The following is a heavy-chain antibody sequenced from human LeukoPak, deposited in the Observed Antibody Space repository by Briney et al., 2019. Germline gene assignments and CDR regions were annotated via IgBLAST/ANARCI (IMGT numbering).Heavy chain of an antibody. CDR3: ARVFGYYYFYMDV. J-gene: IGHJ6*03. D-gene: IGHD3/OR15-3a*01. CDR2: ISPENGDT. Sequence: ASVSVSCKASGYTFVNFGLIWVRQAPGQGLEWMGWISPENGDTNYAQNFQDRVTMTTDTSTNTAYMELRSLTSGDTAVYFCARVFGYYYFYMDVWGEGTTVIISS. V-gene: IGHV1-18*01. CDR1: GYTFVNFG.